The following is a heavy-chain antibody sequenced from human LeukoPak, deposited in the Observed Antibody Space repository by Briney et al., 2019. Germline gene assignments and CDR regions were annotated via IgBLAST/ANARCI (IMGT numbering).Heavy chain of an antibody. Sequence: GGSLRLSCAASGFTFSSCAMGWVRQAPGKGLEWVAVISYDGSNKYYADSVKGRFTISRDNSKNTLYLQMNSLRAEDTAVYYCAREIVGATIDAFDIWGQGTMVTVSS. CDR3: AREIVGATIDAFDI. D-gene: IGHD1-26*01. J-gene: IGHJ3*02. CDR2: ISYDGSNK. CDR1: GFTFSSCA. V-gene: IGHV3-30*04.